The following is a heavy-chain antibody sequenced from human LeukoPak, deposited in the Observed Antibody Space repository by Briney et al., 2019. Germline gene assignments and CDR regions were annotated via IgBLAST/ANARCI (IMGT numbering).Heavy chain of an antibody. CDR3: AREIHDSSGYYYVYFDY. V-gene: IGHV4-39*02. CDR1: GDSLSTTSYF. D-gene: IGHD3-22*01. CDR2: IYYTGNT. Sequence: KPSETLSLTCIVSGDSLSTTSYFWGWIRQPPGKGLEYIGNIYYTGNTYYNPSLRSRVTMSVDTSKNHFSLNLTSVTAADTAVYYCAREIHDSSGYYYVYFDYWGQGTLVTVSS. J-gene: IGHJ4*02.